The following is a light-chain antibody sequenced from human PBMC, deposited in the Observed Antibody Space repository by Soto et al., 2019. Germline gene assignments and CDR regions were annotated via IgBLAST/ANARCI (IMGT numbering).Light chain of an antibody. CDR3: QQYNNWPRT. Sequence: ETVMTQSAATLSVSPGERATLSCRASQSVSSNLAWYQQKPGQAPRLLIYGASTRVTGIPARFSGSGSGTEFTLTSSSLQYEDFAVYYCQQYNNWPRTFGRGTKVEIK. V-gene: IGKV3-15*01. CDR1: QSVSSN. J-gene: IGKJ1*01. CDR2: GAS.